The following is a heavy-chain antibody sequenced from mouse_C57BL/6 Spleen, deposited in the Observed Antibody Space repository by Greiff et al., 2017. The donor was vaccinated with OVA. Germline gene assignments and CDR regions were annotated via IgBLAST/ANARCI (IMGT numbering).Heavy chain of an antibody. CDR1: GFTFSDYG. Sequence: EVQLQQSGGGLVKPGGSLKLSCAASGFTFSDYGMHWVRQAPEKGLEWVAYISSGSSTIYYADTVKGRFTISRDNAKNTLFLQMTSLRSEDTAMYYCARELWSSFAYWGQGTLVTVSA. J-gene: IGHJ3*01. D-gene: IGHD1-1*02. CDR2: ISSGSSTI. V-gene: IGHV5-17*01. CDR3: ARELWSSFAY.